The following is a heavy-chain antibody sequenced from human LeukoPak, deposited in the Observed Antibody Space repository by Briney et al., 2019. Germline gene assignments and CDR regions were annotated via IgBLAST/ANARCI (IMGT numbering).Heavy chain of an antibody. CDR1: GFTFSSYA. Sequence: GGSLRLSCEASGFTFSSYAMSWVRQAPGKGLEWVSAISGSGGSTYYADSVKGRFTISRDNSKNTLYLQMNSLRAEDTAVYYCAKLPRSNYYYGMDVWGQGTTVTVSS. CDR2: ISGSGGST. V-gene: IGHV3-23*01. CDR3: AKLPRSNYYYGMDV. J-gene: IGHJ6*02.